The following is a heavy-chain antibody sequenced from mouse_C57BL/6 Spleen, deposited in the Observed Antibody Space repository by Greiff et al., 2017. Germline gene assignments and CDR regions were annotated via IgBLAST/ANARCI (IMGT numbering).Heavy chain of an antibody. CDR3: AIITTVVLRGTDY. Sequence: QVQLQQPGAELVKPGASVKMSCKASGYTFTSYWITWVKQRPGQGLEWIGDIYPGSGSTNYNEKFKCKATLTVDTSSSTAYMQLSSLTSEDSAVYYCAIITTVVLRGTDYWGQGTTLTVSS. CDR1: GYTFTSYW. V-gene: IGHV1-55*01. J-gene: IGHJ2*01. CDR2: IYPGSGST. D-gene: IGHD1-1*01.